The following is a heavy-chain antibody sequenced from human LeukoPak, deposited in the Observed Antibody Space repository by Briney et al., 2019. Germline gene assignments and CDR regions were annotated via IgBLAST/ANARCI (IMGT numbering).Heavy chain of an antibody. V-gene: IGHV3-74*01. Sequence: PGGSLRLSCAASGFTFSSYWMHWVRQAPGKGLVWVSRINSDGSSTSYADSVKGRFTISRDNAKNTLYLQMNSLRAEDTAVYYCARGGEYSSGWYYFDYWGQGTLVTVSS. D-gene: IGHD6-19*01. CDR3: ARGGEYSSGWYYFDY. CDR1: GFTFSSYW. CDR2: INSDGSST. J-gene: IGHJ4*02.